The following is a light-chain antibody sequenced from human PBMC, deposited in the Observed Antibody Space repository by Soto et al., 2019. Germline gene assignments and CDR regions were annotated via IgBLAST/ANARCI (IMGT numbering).Light chain of an antibody. CDR2: GTS. CDR3: QTSDSGLFGLI. J-gene: IGLJ1*01. Sequence: QSVLTQPPSVSGAPGQRVTIACTGNNSNIGTGFDAHWYRHFPGAAPKLLLSGTSHRPSGVPDRFSGSKSGTSASLAITGLQADDEADYYCQTSDSGLFGLIFGTGTKVTVL. V-gene: IGLV1-40*01. CDR1: NSNIGTGFD.